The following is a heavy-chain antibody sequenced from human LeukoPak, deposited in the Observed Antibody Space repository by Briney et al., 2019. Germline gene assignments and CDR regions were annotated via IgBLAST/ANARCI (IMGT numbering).Heavy chain of an antibody. J-gene: IGHJ4*02. Sequence: GEYLKISCKGSGYSFTSYWIGWVRQMPGKGLEWMGIIYPGDSDTRYSPSFQGQVTISADKSISTAYLQWSSLKASDTAMYYCARQEYYYDSSGYYAYYFDYWGQGTLVTVSS. CDR2: IYPGDSDT. CDR1: GYSFTSYW. V-gene: IGHV5-51*01. CDR3: ARQEYYYDSSGYYAYYFDY. D-gene: IGHD3-22*01.